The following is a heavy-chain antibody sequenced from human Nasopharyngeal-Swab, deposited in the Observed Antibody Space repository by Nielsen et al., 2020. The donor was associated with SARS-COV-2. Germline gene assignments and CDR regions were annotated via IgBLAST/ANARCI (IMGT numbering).Heavy chain of an antibody. J-gene: IGHJ4*02. CDR3: TRVVVGCSSTSCHPYYFDY. D-gene: IGHD2-2*01. V-gene: IGHV3-49*02. CDR2: IRSKAYGGTT. Sequence: WIRQPPGKGLEWVGFIRSKAYGGTTEYAASVKGRFTISRDDSKSIAYLQMNSLKTEDTAVYYCTRVVVGCSSTSCHPYYFDYWGQGTLVTVSS.